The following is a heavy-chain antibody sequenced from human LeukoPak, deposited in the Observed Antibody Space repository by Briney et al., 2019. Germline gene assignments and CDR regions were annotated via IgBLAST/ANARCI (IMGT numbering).Heavy chain of an antibody. CDR3: ARDWVFGTGTTHAFDI. V-gene: IGHV4-59*01. Sequence: SETLSLTCTVSGGSINSYYWSWIRQPPGKGLEWIGSIYYSGSTNYNPSLKSRVTISVDTSKNQFYLKLNSVTAADTAVYYCARDWVFGTGTTHAFDIWGQGTMVTVSS. J-gene: IGHJ3*02. CDR2: IYYSGST. D-gene: IGHD1-1*01. CDR1: GGSINSYY.